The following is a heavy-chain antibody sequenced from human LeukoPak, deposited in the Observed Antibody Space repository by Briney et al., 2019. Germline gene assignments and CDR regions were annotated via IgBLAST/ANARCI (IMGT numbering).Heavy chain of an antibody. Sequence: ASVKVSCKASGYTFTDYYLHWVRQAPGHGLEGMGWINPKTGVTKYAQNFQGRVTMTRDTSISTAYMEVSRLRSDDTAVFYCARDLAMYSPDLDYWGQGTLVTVSS. CDR3: ARDLAMYSPDLDY. J-gene: IGHJ4*02. CDR2: INPKTGVT. CDR1: GYTFTDYY. V-gene: IGHV1-2*02. D-gene: IGHD1-26*01.